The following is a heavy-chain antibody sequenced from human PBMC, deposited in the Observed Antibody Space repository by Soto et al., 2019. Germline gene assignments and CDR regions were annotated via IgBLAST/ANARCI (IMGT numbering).Heavy chain of an antibody. J-gene: IGHJ4*02. CDR1: GFTFDDYA. CDR3: AKERGLVLSFYFDY. D-gene: IGHD6-13*01. Sequence: EVQLVESGGGLVQPARCLRLSCAASGFTFDDYAMHWVRQAPGTGLEWVSGISWNSGCIGYADSMKGRFTISRDNAKNSLYLQMNSLRAEDTALYYCAKERGLVLSFYFDYWGQGTLVTVSS. CDR2: ISWNSGCI. V-gene: IGHV3-9*01.